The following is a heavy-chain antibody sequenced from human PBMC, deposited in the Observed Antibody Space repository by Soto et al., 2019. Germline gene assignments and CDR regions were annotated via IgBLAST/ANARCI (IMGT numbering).Heavy chain of an antibody. CDR3: AKHLPSKQKQRLWADAFHI. J-gene: IGHJ3*02. Sequence: EVRLLESGGGLVQPGGSLRLSWFASGFTFPNYAMSWVRQAPGKGLEWVSVVTGRASSTYYADSVEGRFTISRDNSRNTLFLQMNSLGAEDTAVYYCAKHLPSKQKQRLWADAFHIWCQGTMLTVSS. D-gene: IGHD6-25*01. V-gene: IGHV3-23*01. CDR1: GFTFPNYA. CDR2: VTGRASST.